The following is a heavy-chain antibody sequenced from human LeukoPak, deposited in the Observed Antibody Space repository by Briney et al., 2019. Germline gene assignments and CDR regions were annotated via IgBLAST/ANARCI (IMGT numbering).Heavy chain of an antibody. J-gene: IGHJ4*02. CDR2: VDAESGAT. D-gene: IGHD3-10*01. CDR1: GFTFTDYY. Sequence: ASVKVSCKASGFTFTDYYFHWVRPAPGQGLEWMGWVDAESGATHIAGNFRGRVTMTRDTSFNTAHVYLSELTSDDTADYFCTRARRYFGRFDSWGQGTLVTVSS. V-gene: IGHV1-2*02. CDR3: TRARRYFGRFDS.